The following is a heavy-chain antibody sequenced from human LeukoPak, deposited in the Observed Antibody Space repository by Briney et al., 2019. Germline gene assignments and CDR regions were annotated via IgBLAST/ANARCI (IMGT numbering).Heavy chain of an antibody. CDR3: AREEGSSTSYYYYYMDV. Sequence: SETLSLTCTVSGGSMRSYFWNWIRQPAGKGLEWIGRIYNSGSTKYNPSLKSRVTMSVDTSKNQFSLELSSVTAADTAVYYCAREEGSSTSYYYYYMDVWGKGTTVTVSS. CDR2: IYNSGST. D-gene: IGHD2-2*01. V-gene: IGHV4-4*07. J-gene: IGHJ6*03. CDR1: GGSMRSYF.